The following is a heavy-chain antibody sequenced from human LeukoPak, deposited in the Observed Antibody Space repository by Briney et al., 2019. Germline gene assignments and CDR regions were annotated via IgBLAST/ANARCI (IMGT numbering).Heavy chain of an antibody. J-gene: IGHJ4*02. CDR2: INPSGGST. D-gene: IGHD3-3*01. CDR3: ARSFGVVMTDY. Sequence: ASVKVSCKASGYTFTAYYMHWLRQAPGQGLEWMGIINPSGGSTSYAQKFQGRVTMTRDMSTSTVYMELSSLRSEDTAVYYCARSFGVVMTDYWGQGTLVTVSS. V-gene: IGHV1-46*01. CDR1: GYTFTAYY.